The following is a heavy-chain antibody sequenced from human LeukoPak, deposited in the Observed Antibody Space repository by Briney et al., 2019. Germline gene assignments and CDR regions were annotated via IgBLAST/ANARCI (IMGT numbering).Heavy chain of an antibody. CDR2: INDSGDYT. Sequence: TGGSLRLSCAGSGFTFSSYAMSWVRQAPGKGLEWVSDINDSGDYTYYADSVKGRFTISRDNSKNTLYLHVNSLRAEDTAVYYCAKDSSIGKYCTSVVCSPFDYWGQGTLVTVSS. D-gene: IGHD2-8*01. CDR1: GFTFSSYA. V-gene: IGHV3-23*01. J-gene: IGHJ4*02. CDR3: AKDSSIGKYCTSVVCSPFDY.